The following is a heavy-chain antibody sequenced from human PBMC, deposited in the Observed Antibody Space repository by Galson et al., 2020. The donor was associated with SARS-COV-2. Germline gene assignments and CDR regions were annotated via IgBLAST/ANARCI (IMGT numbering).Heavy chain of an antibody. D-gene: IGHD3-3*01. J-gene: IGHJ6*03. CDR1: GFTFSSYW. CDR3: ARDQSGNGFLELLFKGYMDV. V-gene: IGHV3-7*01. Sequence: GGSLRLSCAASGFTFSSYWMSWVRQAPGKGLEWVVNIKQDGSEKYYVDSVKGRFTISRDNAKNSLYLQMNSLRAEDTAVYYCARDQSGNGFLELLFKGYMDVWGKGTTVTVSS. CDR2: IKQDGSEK.